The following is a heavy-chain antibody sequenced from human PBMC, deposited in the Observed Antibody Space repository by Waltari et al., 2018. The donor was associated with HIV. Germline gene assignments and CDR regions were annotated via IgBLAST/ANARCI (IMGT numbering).Heavy chain of an antibody. Sequence: QITLKESGPTVVKPLQPLTLTCSFFGFSLRTTGVGVGWIRQPPGEAPEWLALIYWDDTKRYNPSLKSRLTIYKNTSKNQVGLILATMEPLDTATYFCTHAYYFPSGSYFAHWGQGILVTVSS. CDR2: IYWDDTK. CDR1: GFSLRTTGVG. J-gene: IGHJ4*02. D-gene: IGHD3-10*01. V-gene: IGHV2-5*02. CDR3: THAYYFPSGSYFAH.